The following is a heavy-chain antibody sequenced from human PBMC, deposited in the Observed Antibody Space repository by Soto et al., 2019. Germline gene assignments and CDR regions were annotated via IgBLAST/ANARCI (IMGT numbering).Heavy chain of an antibody. V-gene: IGHV3-23*01. Sequence: GGSLRLSCAASGFTFSSYAMSWVRQAPGKGLEWVSAISGSGGSTYYADSVKGRFTTSRDNSRNTLYLQMNSLRAEDTAVYYCAKDPVYLYYFDYWGQGTLVTVSS. CDR2: ISGSGGST. CDR1: GFTFSSYA. CDR3: AKDPVYLYYFDY. J-gene: IGHJ4*02.